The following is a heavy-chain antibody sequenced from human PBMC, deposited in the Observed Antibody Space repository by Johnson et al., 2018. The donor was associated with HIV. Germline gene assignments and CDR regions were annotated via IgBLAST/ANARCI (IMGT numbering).Heavy chain of an antibody. CDR3: AKDLRAGVAGDAFDI. D-gene: IGHD2-15*01. Sequence: VQLVESGGGVVQAGRSLRLSCAASGFTFNNYAVHWVRQAPGKGLEWVSAISGSGGSTYYADSVKGRFTISRDNSKNPLYLQMNSLRAEDTAVYDCAKDLRAGVAGDAFDIWGQGTMVTVSS. CDR1: GFTFNNYA. V-gene: IGHV3-23*04. CDR2: ISGSGGST. J-gene: IGHJ3*02.